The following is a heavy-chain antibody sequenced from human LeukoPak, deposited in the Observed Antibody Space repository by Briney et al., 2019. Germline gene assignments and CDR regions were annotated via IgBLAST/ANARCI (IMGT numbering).Heavy chain of an antibody. D-gene: IGHD2-21*02. CDR3: ARDFAYCRGDCW. V-gene: IGHV3-21*01. CDR2: ISSGSTYI. J-gene: IGHJ4*02. CDR1: GFTFSSYG. Sequence: GGSLRLSCAASGFTFSSYGMSWVRQAPGKGLEWVSSISSGSTYIYYADSVKGRFSISRDNAKNSLYLQMNSLRAEDTAIYYCARDFAYCRGDCWWGQGTLVTVSS.